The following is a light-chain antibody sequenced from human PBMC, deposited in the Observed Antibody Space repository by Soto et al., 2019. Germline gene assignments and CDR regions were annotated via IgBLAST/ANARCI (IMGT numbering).Light chain of an antibody. CDR1: SSNIWAGYD. CDR3: QSHDSRLHASV. V-gene: IGLV1-40*01. CDR2: GNT. Sequence: QSVLTQPPSVSGAPGQRVTISCTGSSSNIWAGYDVHWYLQLPGTAPKLLIYGNTIRPSGVPDRFSGSKSGSSASLAITGLQAEDEADYYCQSHDSRLHASVFGTGTKVTVL. J-gene: IGLJ1*01.